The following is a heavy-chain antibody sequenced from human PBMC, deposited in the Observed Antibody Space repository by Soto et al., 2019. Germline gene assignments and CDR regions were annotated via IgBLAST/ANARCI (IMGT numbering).Heavy chain of an antibody. CDR2: IYYSGST. CDR1: GGSISSSSYY. Sequence: SETLSLTCTVSGGSISSSSYYWGWIRQPPGKGLEWIGSIYYSGSTYYNPSLKSRVTISVDTSKNQFSLKLSSVTAADTAVYYCARRGLGYCSGGSCSQGFDPWGQGTLVTVSS. V-gene: IGHV4-39*01. CDR3: ARRGLGYCSGGSCSQGFDP. J-gene: IGHJ5*02. D-gene: IGHD2-15*01.